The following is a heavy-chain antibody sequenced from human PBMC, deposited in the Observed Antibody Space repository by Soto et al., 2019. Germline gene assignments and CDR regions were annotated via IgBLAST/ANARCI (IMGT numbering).Heavy chain of an antibody. CDR3: AHTWGLPFDY. J-gene: IGHJ4*02. V-gene: IGHV2-5*01. D-gene: IGHD3-16*01. Sequence: QITLKESGPTLVEPTQTLTLTCTYSGFSLRTTGVGVGWIRQPPGKALEWLGIIYWTDDKRYSPSLKNRFTLTSDISKSQVVLTMPNTDPVDTATYYCAHTWGLPFDYWGQGTLVIVSS. CDR1: GFSLRTTGVG. CDR2: IYWTDDK.